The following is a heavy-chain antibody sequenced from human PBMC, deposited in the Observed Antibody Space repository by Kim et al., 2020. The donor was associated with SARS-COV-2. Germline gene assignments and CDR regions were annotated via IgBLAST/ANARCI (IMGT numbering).Heavy chain of an antibody. CDR2: IYSGGNT. D-gene: IGHD3-10*01. V-gene: IGHV3-66*01. CDR1: GFTVSSSY. J-gene: IGHJ6*03. Sequence: GGSLRLSCAASGFTVSSSYMSWVRQAPGKGPEWVSVIYSGGNTYYTDAVRVRFTISRDDSKNTVHLQINRRRGEDTAVYYCATGRSGSYPLGYYYMDV. CDR3: ATGRSGSYPLGYYYMDV.